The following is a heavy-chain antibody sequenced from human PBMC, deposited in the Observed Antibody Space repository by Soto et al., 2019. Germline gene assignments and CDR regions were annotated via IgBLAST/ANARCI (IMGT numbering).Heavy chain of an antibody. J-gene: IGHJ4*02. D-gene: IGHD3-22*01. CDR3: ARDYISPNYYDSSGYYYY. CDR1: GFTFSSYA. V-gene: IGHV3-30-3*01. CDR2: ISYDGSNK. Sequence: PVGSLRLSCAASGFTFSSYAMHWVRQAPGKGLEWVAVISYDGSNKYYADSVKGRFTISRDNSKNTLYLQMNSLRAEDTAVYYCARDYISPNYYDSSGYYYYWGQGTLVTVSS.